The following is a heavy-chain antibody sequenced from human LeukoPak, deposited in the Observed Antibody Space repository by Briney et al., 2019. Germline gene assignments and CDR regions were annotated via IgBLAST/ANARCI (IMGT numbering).Heavy chain of an antibody. CDR3: AKDKGPYYYDSSGLDY. Sequence: GGSLRLSCAASGFTFSTYWMSWVRQAPGKGLEWVANIKQDGSEKYYVDSVKGRFTISRDNAKNSLYLQMNSLRAEDTALYYCAKDKGPYYYDSSGLDYWGQGTLVTVSS. CDR1: GFTFSTYW. CDR2: IKQDGSEK. V-gene: IGHV3-7*03. D-gene: IGHD3-22*01. J-gene: IGHJ4*02.